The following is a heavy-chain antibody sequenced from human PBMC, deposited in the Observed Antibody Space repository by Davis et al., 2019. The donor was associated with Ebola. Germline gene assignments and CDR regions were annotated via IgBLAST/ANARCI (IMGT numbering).Heavy chain of an antibody. Sequence: GSLRLSCTVSGGSISSSYYWSWIRQPPGKGLEWIGYIYYSGSTNYNPSLKSRVTISVDTSKNQFSLKLSSVTAADTAVYYCAREGSSSWNDAFDIWGQGTMVTVSS. V-gene: IGHV4-61*01. CDR3: AREGSSSWNDAFDI. CDR1: GGSISSSYY. D-gene: IGHD6-13*01. CDR2: IYYSGST. J-gene: IGHJ3*02.